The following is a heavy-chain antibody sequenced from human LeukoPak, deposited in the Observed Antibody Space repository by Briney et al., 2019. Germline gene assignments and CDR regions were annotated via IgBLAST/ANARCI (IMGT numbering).Heavy chain of an antibody. CDR2: MNPNSGNT. D-gene: IGHD6-19*01. J-gene: IGHJ4*02. CDR1: GYTFTSYD. V-gene: IGHV1-8*01. CDR3: ARGPSGWAPYYFDY. Sequence: ASVKVSCKASGYTFTSYDINWVRQATGQGLEWMGWMNPNSGNTGYAQKFQGRVTMTRNTSISTAYMELSSLRSEDTAVYYCARGPSGWAPYYFDYWGQGTLVTVSS.